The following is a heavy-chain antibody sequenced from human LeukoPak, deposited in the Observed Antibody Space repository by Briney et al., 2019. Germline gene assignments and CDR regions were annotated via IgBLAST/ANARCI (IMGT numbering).Heavy chain of an antibody. J-gene: IGHJ6*03. CDR3: ARGWRCTNGVCPNYYMDV. CDR2: TYYRSKWYN. V-gene: IGHV6-1*01. CDR1: GDSVSSNSAA. D-gene: IGHD2-8*01. Sequence: SQTLSLTCAISGDSVSSNSAAWNWIRQSPSRGLEWLGRTYYRSKWYNDYAVSVKSRITINPGTSKNQFSLQLNSVTPEDTAVYYCARGWRCTNGVCPNYYMDVWGKGTTVTVSS.